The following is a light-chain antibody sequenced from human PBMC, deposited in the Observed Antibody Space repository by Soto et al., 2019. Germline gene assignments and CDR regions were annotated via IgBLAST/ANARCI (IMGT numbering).Light chain of an antibody. CDR2: DAS. CDR3: VQRTTWPWT. CDR1: QSVSSH. J-gene: IGKJ1*01. Sequence: EIVLTQSPGTLSLSPGERATLSCRASQSVSSHLAWYQQKPGQAPRLLTHDASNKATGIPATVSASGSGTDFTRTISSLEPEDFAVYHCVQRTTWPWTCGKGSKVDIK. V-gene: IGKV3-11*01.